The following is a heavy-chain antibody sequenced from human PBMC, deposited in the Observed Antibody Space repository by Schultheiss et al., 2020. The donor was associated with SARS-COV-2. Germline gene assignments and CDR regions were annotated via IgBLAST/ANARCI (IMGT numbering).Heavy chain of an antibody. CDR3: ARDRGSYYSWYFDL. Sequence: SETLSLTCTVSGGSISSGDYYWSWIRQPAGKGLEWIGRIYTSGSTNYNPSLKSRVTMSVDTSKNQFSLKLSSVTAADTAVYYCARDRGSYYSWYFDLWGRGTLVTVSS. V-gene: IGHV4-61*02. D-gene: IGHD1-26*01. CDR2: IYTSGST. CDR1: GGSISSGDYY. J-gene: IGHJ2*01.